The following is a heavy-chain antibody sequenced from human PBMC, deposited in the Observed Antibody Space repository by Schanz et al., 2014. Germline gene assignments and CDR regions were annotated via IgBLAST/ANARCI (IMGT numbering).Heavy chain of an antibody. V-gene: IGHV4-31*03. D-gene: IGHD1-26*01. CDR2: IYYRGNT. CDR1: GDSISSAY. CDR3: ARVPEPGWFDP. J-gene: IGHJ5*02. Sequence: QVQLQESGPGLVEPSQTLSLTCTVSGDSISSAYWSWIRQHPGKGLEWIGFIYYRGNTYYNPSLISRFSISPDPSKSQFFLNLNSLTAADTAGYYGARVPEPGWFDPWGQGTLVTVSS.